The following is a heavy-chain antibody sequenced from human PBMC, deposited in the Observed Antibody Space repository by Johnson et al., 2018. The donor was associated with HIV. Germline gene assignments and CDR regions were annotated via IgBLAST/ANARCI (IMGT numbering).Heavy chain of an antibody. CDR2: IRYDGSNK. CDR3: AKDQEWELIRGLLGLRWAM. D-gene: IGHD1-26*01. J-gene: IGHJ1*01. Sequence: MLLVESGGGVVQPGGSLRLSCAASGFTFSSYGMHWVRQAPGKGLEWVAFIRYDGSNKYYADSVKGRFTISRDNSKNTLYLQMNSLRAEDTAVYYCAKDQEWELIRGLLGLRWAMWG. CDR1: GFTFSSYG. V-gene: IGHV3-30*02.